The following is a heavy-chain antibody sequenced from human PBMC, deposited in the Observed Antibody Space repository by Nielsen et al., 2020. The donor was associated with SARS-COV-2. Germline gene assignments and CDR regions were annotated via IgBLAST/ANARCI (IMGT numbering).Heavy chain of an antibody. D-gene: IGHD6-13*01. CDR2: IYPGDSDT. Sequence: GESLKISCKGSGYSFTSYWIGWVRQMPGKGLEWMGIIYPGDSDTRCSPSFQGQVTISADKSISTAYLQWSSLKASDTAMYYCARHSSSWYSYYYGMDVWGQGTTVTVSS. J-gene: IGHJ6*02. V-gene: IGHV5-51*01. CDR3: ARHSSSWYSYYYGMDV. CDR1: GYSFTSYW.